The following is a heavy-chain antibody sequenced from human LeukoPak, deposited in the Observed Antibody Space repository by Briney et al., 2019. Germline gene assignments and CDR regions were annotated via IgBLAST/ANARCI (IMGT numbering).Heavy chain of an antibody. CDR3: ARGNWNYASFWFDP. CDR1: GGSISSYY. J-gene: IGHJ5*02. Sequence: PSETLSLTCTVSGGSISSYYWSWIRQPPGKGLEWIGYISYSGSTNYNPSLKSRVSISVETSKNQSSLKLSSVTAADTAVYYCARGNWNYASFWFDPWGQGTLVTVSS. D-gene: IGHD1-7*01. V-gene: IGHV4-59*01. CDR2: ISYSGST.